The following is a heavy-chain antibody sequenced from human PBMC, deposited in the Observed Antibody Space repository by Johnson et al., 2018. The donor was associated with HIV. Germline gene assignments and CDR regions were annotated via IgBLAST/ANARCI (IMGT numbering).Heavy chain of an antibody. CDR1: GFTFSSYA. D-gene: IGHD1-26*01. Sequence: HVQLVESGGGVVQPGRSLRLSCAASGFTFSSYAMHWVRQAPGKGLEWVAVISYDGSNKYYADSVKGRFTISRDNSKNTMSLQMNSPRVEDTAVYYCARVRGGRENAFDIWGQGTMVTVSS. J-gene: IGHJ3*02. CDR2: ISYDGSNK. CDR3: ARVRGGRENAFDI. V-gene: IGHV3-30-3*01.